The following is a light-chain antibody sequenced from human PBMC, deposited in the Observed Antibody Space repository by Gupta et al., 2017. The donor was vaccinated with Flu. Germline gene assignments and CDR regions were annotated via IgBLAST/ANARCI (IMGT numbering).Light chain of an antibody. CDR1: QSISTN. J-gene: IGKJ4*01. V-gene: IGKV3-15*01. Sequence: ERATLSCRASQSISTNLAWYQQKPGQAPRLLIYGASTRATGIPARFSGSGSGTEFTLTINSLQSEDFAVYYCQQYVNWPPLTFGGGTKVEIK. CDR3: QQYVNWPPLT. CDR2: GAS.